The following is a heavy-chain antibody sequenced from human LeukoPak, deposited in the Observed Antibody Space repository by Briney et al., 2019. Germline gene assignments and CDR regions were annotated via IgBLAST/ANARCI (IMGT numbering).Heavy chain of an antibody. D-gene: IGHD3-10*01. CDR1: GYTFTDYY. Sequence: ATVKISCKVSGYTFTDYYMHWVQQAPGKGLEWMELVDPEDGETIYAEKFQGRVTITADTSTDTAYMELSSLRSEDTAVYYCATVPPYYYGSGSYHWFDPWGQGTLVTVSS. V-gene: IGHV1-69-2*01. J-gene: IGHJ5*02. CDR2: VDPEDGET. CDR3: ATVPPYYYGSGSYHWFDP.